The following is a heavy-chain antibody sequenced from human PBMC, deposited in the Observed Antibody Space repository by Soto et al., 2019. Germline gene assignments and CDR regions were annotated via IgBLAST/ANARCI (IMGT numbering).Heavy chain of an antibody. J-gene: IGHJ4*02. Sequence: VGSLRLSCAASGFTFSRYWMAWVRQAPGKGLEWVANTKEDGSEKYYVDSVKGRFTTSRDNAKNSLYLQMNSLRAEDTAVYYCVRDATRGGDFDYWGQGTLVTVSS. V-gene: IGHV3-7*01. CDR3: VRDATRGGDFDY. CDR2: TKEDGSEK. CDR1: GFTFSRYW. D-gene: IGHD3-10*01.